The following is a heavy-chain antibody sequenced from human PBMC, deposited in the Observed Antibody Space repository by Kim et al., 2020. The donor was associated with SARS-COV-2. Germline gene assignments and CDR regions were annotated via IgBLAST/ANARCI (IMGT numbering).Heavy chain of an antibody. Sequence: ASVKVSCKASGYTFTSYGISWVRQAPGQGLEWMGWISAYNGNTNYAQKLQGRVTMTTDTSTSTAYMELRSLRSDDTAVYYCARDKVPIPTRFLEWRKGNWFDPWGQGTLVTVSS. V-gene: IGHV1-18*01. CDR3: ARDKVPIPTRFLEWRKGNWFDP. D-gene: IGHD3-3*01. CDR2: ISAYNGNT. J-gene: IGHJ5*02. CDR1: GYTFTSYG.